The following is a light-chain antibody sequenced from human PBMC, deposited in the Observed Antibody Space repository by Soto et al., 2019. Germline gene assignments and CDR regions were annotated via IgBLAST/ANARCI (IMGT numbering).Light chain of an antibody. J-gene: IGLJ3*02. CDR2: GNS. CDR1: SSNIGAGYD. CDR3: QSYDSSLSAL. Sequence: QSALTQPPSVSGAPGQRVTISCTGSSSNIGAGYDVHWYQQLPGTAPKLLIYGNSNRPSGVPDQFSGSKSGTSASLAITGLQAEDEADYYCQSYDSSLSALFGGGTKLTVL. V-gene: IGLV1-40*01.